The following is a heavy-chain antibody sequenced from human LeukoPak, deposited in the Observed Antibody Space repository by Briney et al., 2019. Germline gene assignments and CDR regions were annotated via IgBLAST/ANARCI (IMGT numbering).Heavy chain of an antibody. Sequence: SETLSLTCTVSGGSISGYYWSWIRQPAGKGLEWLGRVYTSGSTNYNPSLKSRVTISMDTSKNRFSLKLSSVTAADTAVYYCARDGRQRITMDTGALDIWGQGTMVTSLQ. CDR3: ARDGRQRITMDTGALDI. J-gene: IGHJ3*02. CDR2: VYTSGST. V-gene: IGHV4-4*07. D-gene: IGHD3-10*01. CDR1: GGSISGYY.